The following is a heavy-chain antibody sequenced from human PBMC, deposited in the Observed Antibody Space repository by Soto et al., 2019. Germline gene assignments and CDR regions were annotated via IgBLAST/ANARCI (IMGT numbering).Heavy chain of an antibody. V-gene: IGHV1-18*04. J-gene: IGHJ6*02. D-gene: IGHD3-10*01. CDR3: ARQKGINNYYGMDV. CDR2: ISANNGNI. CDR1: GYTFTSYT. Sequence: ASVKVSCKASGYTFTSYTFSCVRQAPGQGLEWMGWISANNGNIRYAQKLQGRVTMTTDTSTSTVYVEVWSLRSDDTAVYYCARQKGINNYYGMDVWGQGTTVTVSS.